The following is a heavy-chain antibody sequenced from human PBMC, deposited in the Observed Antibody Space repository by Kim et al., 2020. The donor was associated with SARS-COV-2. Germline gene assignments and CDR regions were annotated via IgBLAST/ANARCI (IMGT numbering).Heavy chain of an antibody. CDR2: ISADTGDT. Sequence: ASVKVSCMTTGYTFTSYGLSWVRQAPGQGLEWMGWISADTGDTKKVQKFQGRVTMTRDTSTSTAYMELRSLRSDDTAVYYCVRDKDYSFDMWGPGTKVTV. CDR3: VRDKDYSFDM. CDR1: GYTFTSYG. D-gene: IGHD4-17*01. V-gene: IGHV1-18*01. J-gene: IGHJ3*02.